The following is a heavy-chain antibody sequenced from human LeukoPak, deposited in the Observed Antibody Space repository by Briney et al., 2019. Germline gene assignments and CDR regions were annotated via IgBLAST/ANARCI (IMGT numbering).Heavy chain of an antibody. CDR3: ARDSFVVREIDY. D-gene: IGHD3-10*01. CDR1: GGSVSSGSYY. J-gene: IGHJ4*02. V-gene: IGHV4-61*01. Sequence: SETLSLTCTVSGGSVSSGSYYWSWIRQPPGKGLEWIGYIYYSGSTNYNPSHKSRVTISVDTSKNQFSLKLSSVTAADTAVYYCARDSFVVREIDYWGQGTLVTVSS. CDR2: IYYSGST.